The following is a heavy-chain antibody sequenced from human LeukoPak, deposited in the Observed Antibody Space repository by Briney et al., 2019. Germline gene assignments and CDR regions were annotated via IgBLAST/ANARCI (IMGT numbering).Heavy chain of an antibody. CDR3: ARHFSDYYYFDS. V-gene: IGHV3-11*03. CDR1: GFTVSSNY. CDR2: ISNTNSYT. J-gene: IGHJ4*02. Sequence: GGSLRLSCAASGFTVSSNYMSWIRQAPGKGLEWVSYISNTNSYTNYADSVKGRFTVSRDNAKNSLYLQMNSLRAEDTAVYYCARHFSDYYYFDSWGQGTLVTVSS. D-gene: IGHD4-11*01.